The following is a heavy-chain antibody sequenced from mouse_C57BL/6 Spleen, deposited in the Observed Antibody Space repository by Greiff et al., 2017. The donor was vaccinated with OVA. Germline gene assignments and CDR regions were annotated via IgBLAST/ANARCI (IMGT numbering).Heavy chain of an antibody. Sequence: DVKLQESGPGLVKPSQSLSLTCSVTGYSIASGYYWNWIRQFPGNKLEWMGYISYDGSNNYNPSLKNRISITRDTSKNQFFLKLNSVTTEDTATYYCARDRDYGSSYDYYFDYWGQGTTLTVSS. D-gene: IGHD1-1*01. V-gene: IGHV3-6*01. CDR2: ISYDGSN. CDR1: GYSIASGYY. CDR3: ARDRDYGSSYDYYFDY. J-gene: IGHJ2*01.